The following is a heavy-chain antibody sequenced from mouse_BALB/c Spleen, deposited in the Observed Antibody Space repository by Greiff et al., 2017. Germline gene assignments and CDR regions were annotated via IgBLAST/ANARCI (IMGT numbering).Heavy chain of an antibody. CDR3: ASWDGNYPAY. CDR1: GYTFTSYW. Sequence: LQESGAELAKPGASVKMSCKASGYTFTSYWMHWVKQRPGQGLEWIGYINPSTGYTEYNQKFKDKATLTADKSSSTAYMQLSSLTSEDSAVYYCASWDGNYPAYWGQGTLVTVSA. CDR2: INPSTGYT. J-gene: IGHJ3*01. D-gene: IGHD2-1*01. V-gene: IGHV1-7*01.